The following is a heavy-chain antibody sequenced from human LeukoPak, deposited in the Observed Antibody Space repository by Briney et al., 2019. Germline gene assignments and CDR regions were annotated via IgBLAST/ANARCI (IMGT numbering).Heavy chain of an antibody. J-gene: IGHJ6*02. V-gene: IGHV3-23*01. CDR2: IIGTSGTT. Sequence: GGSLRLSCADSGFTFSSYAMTWVRQAPGKGLEWVSTIIGTSGTTYYADSVKGRFTISRDNAKNSLYLQMNSLRAEDTAVYYCARDGDGPRGKDYYYYGMDVWGQGTTVTVSS. CDR3: ARDGDGPRGKDYYYYGMDV. CDR1: GFTFSSYA. D-gene: IGHD5-24*01.